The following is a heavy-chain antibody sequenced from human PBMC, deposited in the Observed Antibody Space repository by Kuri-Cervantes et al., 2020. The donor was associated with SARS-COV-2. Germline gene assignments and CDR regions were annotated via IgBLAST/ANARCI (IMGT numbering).Heavy chain of an antibody. V-gene: IGHV1-2*02. CDR1: GYTFTGYY. CDR3: ARDLWGSGSTGYYYYMDV. CDR2: INPNSGGT. J-gene: IGHJ6*03. D-gene: IGHD3-10*01. Sequence: ASVKVSCKASGYTFTGYYMHWVRQAPGQGLEWMGWINPNSGGTNYAQKFQGRVTMTRDTSISTAYMELSSLRSEDTAVYYCARDLWGSGSTGYYYYMDVWGKGTTVTVSS.